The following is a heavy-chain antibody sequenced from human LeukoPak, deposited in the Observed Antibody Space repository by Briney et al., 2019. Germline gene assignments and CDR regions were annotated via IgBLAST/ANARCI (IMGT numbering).Heavy chain of an antibody. J-gene: IGHJ4*02. D-gene: IGHD1-1*01. Sequence: SQTLSLTCAVSGGSITRGGYSWSWIRQPPGKGLECVGYIYHNGSTSYNPSLKSRVTMSIDGSNNQFSLKLKSVTAADTALYYCARRRERHFDFWGQGILVTVSS. V-gene: IGHV4-30-2*01. CDR3: ARRRERHFDF. CDR2: IYHNGST. CDR1: GGSITRGGYS.